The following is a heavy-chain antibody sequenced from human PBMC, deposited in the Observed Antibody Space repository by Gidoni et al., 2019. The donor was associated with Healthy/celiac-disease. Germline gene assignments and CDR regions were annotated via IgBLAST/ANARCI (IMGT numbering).Heavy chain of an antibody. CDR2: MSGRGGST. V-gene: IGHV3-23*01. D-gene: IGHD4-17*01. CDR3: AKDRGGGYGDYLLGYYGMDV. J-gene: IGHJ6*02. CDR1: GFTFSSYA. Sequence: EVQLLESGGGLVQPGGSLRLSCAASGFTFSSYAMSWVRQAPGKGREWVSAMSGRGGSTYYADSVKGRFTISRDNSKNTLYLQMNSLRAEDTAVYYCAKDRGGGYGDYLLGYYGMDVWGQGTTVTVSS.